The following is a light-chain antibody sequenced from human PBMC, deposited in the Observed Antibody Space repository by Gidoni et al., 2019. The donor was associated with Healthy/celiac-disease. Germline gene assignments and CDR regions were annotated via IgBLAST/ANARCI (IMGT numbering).Light chain of an antibody. Sequence: SSELTQDPAVSVALGQTVRITCQGDSLRSYYASWYQQKPGQAPLLVIYGKNKRPSGIPDRFSVSSSGNTASLTITGAQAEDEADYYWNSRDSSGNHVVFGGGTNLTVL. J-gene: IGLJ2*01. V-gene: IGLV3-19*01. CDR3: NSRDSSGNHVV. CDR1: SLRSYY. CDR2: GKN.